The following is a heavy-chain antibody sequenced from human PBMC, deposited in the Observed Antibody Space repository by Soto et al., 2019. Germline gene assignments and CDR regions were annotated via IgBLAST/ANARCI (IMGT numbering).Heavy chain of an antibody. D-gene: IGHD5-12*01. Sequence: ASVKVSCKASGYTFTSYGISWVRQAPGQGLEWMGWISAYNGNTNYAQKLQGRVTMTTDTSTSTAYMELRSLRSDDTAVYYCARRQAATIPQTDDYWGQGTLVTVSS. V-gene: IGHV1-18*01. CDR2: ISAYNGNT. CDR3: ARRQAATIPQTDDY. CDR1: GYTFTSYG. J-gene: IGHJ4*02.